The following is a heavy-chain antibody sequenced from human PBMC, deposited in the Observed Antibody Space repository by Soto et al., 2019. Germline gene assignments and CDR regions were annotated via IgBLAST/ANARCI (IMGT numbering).Heavy chain of an antibody. CDR1: GGSISSGDYY. V-gene: IGHV4-30-4*01. CDR3: ARGPFLIAAAGVRGGWFDP. D-gene: IGHD6-13*01. Sequence: SETLSLTCTVSGGSISSGDYYWSWIRQPPGKGLEWIGYIYYSGSTYYNPSLKSRVTISVDTSKNQFSLKLSSVTAADTAVYYCARGPFLIAAAGVRGGWFDPWGQGTLVTVSS. J-gene: IGHJ5*02. CDR2: IYYSGST.